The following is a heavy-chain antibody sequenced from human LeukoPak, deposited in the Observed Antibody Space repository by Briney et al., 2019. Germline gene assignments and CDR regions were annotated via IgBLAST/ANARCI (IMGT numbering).Heavy chain of an antibody. CDR1: GLTFSSYD. V-gene: IGHV3-23*01. Sequence: GGSLRLSCAASGLTFSSYDMSWARQSTGKGLEWVSAISGSGGSTYYADSVKGRFTISRDNSKNSLYLQMNSLRAEDTAVYYCAKDPGQYYYDSSGYLYYYYGMDVWGQGTTVTVSS. CDR3: AKDPGQYYYDSSGYLYYYYGMDV. CDR2: ISGSGGST. J-gene: IGHJ6*02. D-gene: IGHD3-22*01.